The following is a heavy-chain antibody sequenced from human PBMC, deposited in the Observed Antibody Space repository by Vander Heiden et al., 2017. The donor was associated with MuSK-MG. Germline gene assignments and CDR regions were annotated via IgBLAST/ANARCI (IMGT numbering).Heavy chain of an antibody. J-gene: IGHJ4*02. CDR3: AFNFNYGDYERGIDY. CDR2: IIPIFGTA. Sequence: SWVRQAPGQGLEWMGGIIPIFGTANYAQKFQGRVTITADESTSTAYMELSSLRSEDTAVYYCAFNFNYGDYERGIDYWGEGPLVTVSS. V-gene: IGHV1-69*01. D-gene: IGHD4-17*01.